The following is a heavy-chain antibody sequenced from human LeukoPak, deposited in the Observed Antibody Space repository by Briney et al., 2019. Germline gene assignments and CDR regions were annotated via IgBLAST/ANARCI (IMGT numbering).Heavy chain of an antibody. V-gene: IGHV3-33*01. Sequence: GGSLRLSCAASGFTFSSYAMHWVRQAPGKGLEWVALIWYDGSNEYYADSVKGRFTISRDNSKNTLFLQMNSLRAEDTAVYYCSRDTADDAFDIWGQGTMVTVSS. CDR2: IWYDGSNE. CDR1: GFTFSSYA. CDR3: SRDTADDAFDI. J-gene: IGHJ3*02.